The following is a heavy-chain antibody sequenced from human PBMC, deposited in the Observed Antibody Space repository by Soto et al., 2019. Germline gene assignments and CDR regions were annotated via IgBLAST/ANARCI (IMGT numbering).Heavy chain of an antibody. J-gene: IGHJ4*02. D-gene: IGHD3-3*01. V-gene: IGHV1-24*01. Sequence: GASVKVSCKVSGYTLTELSMHWVRQAPGKGLEWMGGFDPEDGETIYAQKFQGRVTMTEDTSTDTAYMELSSLRSEDTAVYYCATKEKLNDFWSGYGPNWGQGTLVTVSS. CDR1: GYTLTELS. CDR3: ATKEKLNDFWSGYGPN. CDR2: FDPEDGET.